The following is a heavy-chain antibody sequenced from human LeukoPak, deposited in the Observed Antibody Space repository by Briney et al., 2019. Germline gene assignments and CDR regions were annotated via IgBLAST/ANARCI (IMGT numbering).Heavy chain of an antibody. Sequence: GASVKVSCKASGYTFTTYGISWVRQAPGQEREWMGWISAHNGDTNYAQKLQGRVTMTTGTSTSTAYMELRSLRSDDTAVYYCARVKARSGSYSLDYWGQGTLVTVSS. D-gene: IGHD1-26*01. V-gene: IGHV1-18*04. J-gene: IGHJ4*02. CDR2: ISAHNGDT. CDR1: GYTFTTYG. CDR3: ARVKARSGSYSLDY.